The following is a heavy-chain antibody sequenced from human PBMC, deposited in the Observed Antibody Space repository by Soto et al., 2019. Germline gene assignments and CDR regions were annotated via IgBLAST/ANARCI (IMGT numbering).Heavy chain of an antibody. J-gene: IGHJ3*02. CDR1: GFTFTSYA. CDR2: ISGSGGST. V-gene: IGHV3-23*01. Sequence: EVQLLESGGGLVPPGGSLRLSCAASGFTFTSYAMSWVRQAPGKGLEWVSLISGSGGSTYYADSVKDRFTISRDDSKNAVYLQMDSLRAEDTAVYYCAKQRGYSSGWYGAFDIWGQGTMVTVSS. CDR3: AKQRGYSSGWYGAFDI. D-gene: IGHD6-19*01.